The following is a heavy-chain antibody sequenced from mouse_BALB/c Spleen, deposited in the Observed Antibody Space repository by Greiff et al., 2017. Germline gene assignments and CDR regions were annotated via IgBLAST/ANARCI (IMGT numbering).Heavy chain of an antibody. CDR2: ISSGGST. V-gene: IGHV5-6-5*01. Sequence: EVKVVESGGGLVKPGGSLKLSCAASGFTFSSYAMSWVRQTPEKRLEWVASISSGGSTYYPDSVKGRFTISRDNARNILYLQMSSLRSEDTAMYYCARAEASHYYGQFAYWGQGTLVTVSA. D-gene: IGHD1-2*01. CDR1: GFTFSSYA. J-gene: IGHJ3*01. CDR3: ARAEASHYYGQFAY.